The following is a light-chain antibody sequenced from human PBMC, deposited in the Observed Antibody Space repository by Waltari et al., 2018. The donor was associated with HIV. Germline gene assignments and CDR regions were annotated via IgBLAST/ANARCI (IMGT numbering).Light chain of an antibody. J-gene: IGKJ4*01. CDR1: RHSNSR. Sequence: DIQMTQSPSSVAASVGYTVPITCRASRHSNSRLAWYQQNPGKGPRLLIFGASTLKSGVPARLSGSGSGTDFTLTITRLQPEDCGIYYCQQSASTPFTFGGGTKVEIK. CDR3: QQSASTPFT. CDR2: GAS. V-gene: IGKV1-12*01.